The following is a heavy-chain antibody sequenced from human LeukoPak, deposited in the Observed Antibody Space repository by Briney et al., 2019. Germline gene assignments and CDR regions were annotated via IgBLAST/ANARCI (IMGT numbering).Heavy chain of an antibody. Sequence: PGGSLRLSCAGSGFTFSSYSINWVRQAPGKGLEWVSSISGNSAYIFYADSVKGRFTISRDISKNTLYLQMNSLRAEDTAVYYCARDTAMVTGYYYYYMDVWGKGTTVTVSS. CDR2: ISGNSAYI. V-gene: IGHV3-21*01. CDR1: GFTFSSYS. J-gene: IGHJ6*03. D-gene: IGHD5-18*01. CDR3: ARDTAMVTGYYYYYMDV.